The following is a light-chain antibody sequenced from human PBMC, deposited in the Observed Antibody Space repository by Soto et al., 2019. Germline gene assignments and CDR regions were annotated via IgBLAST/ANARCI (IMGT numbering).Light chain of an antibody. V-gene: IGLV2-14*01. CDR1: SSDVGGFDF. Sequence: QSVLTQPASVSGSPGQSITISCTGTSSDVGGFDFVSWFQRRPGKAPRLIIYEVTNWPSGISDRFSGSKSGNTASLTISGLQAEDEADYFCSSYIKTTTLYVFGSGTKVTVL. J-gene: IGLJ1*01. CDR3: SSYIKTTTLYV. CDR2: EVT.